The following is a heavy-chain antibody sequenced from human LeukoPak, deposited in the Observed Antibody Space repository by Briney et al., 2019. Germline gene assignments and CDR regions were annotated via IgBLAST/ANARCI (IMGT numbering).Heavy chain of an antibody. CDR3: AKVLKVVWGSYRYFVDY. Sequence: PGGSLRLSCAASGFTFSSYAMSWVRQAPRQGLEWVSAISGSGGSTYYEDSVKGRFTISRDNSKNTLYLQMNSLTAEDTAVYYCAKVLKVVWGSYRYFVDYRGEGALV. CDR2: ISGSGGST. V-gene: IGHV3-23*01. J-gene: IGHJ4*02. CDR1: GFTFSSYA. D-gene: IGHD3-16*02.